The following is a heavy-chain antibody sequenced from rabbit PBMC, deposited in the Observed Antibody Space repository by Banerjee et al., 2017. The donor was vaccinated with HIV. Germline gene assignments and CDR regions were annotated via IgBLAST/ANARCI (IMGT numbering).Heavy chain of an antibody. CDR3: ARSRYDDYGDYILGDL. J-gene: IGHJ4*01. CDR1: GFSFSSSYY. Sequence: QSLEESGGDLVKPGASLTLTCTASGFSFSSSYYMYWVRQAPGKGLEWIAYIGTSSDGTYYASWAKGRFTISKTSSTTVTLQMTSLTAADTATYFCARSRYDDYGDYILGDLWGQGTLVTVS. V-gene: IGHV1S40*01. CDR2: IGTSSDGT. D-gene: IGHD2-1*01.